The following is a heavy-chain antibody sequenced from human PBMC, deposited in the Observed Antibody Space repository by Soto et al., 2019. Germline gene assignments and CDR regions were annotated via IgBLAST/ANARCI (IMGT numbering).Heavy chain of an antibody. CDR3: AREYCSSTSCYRAYYYYGMDV. D-gene: IGHD2-2*01. CDR2: ISSSGSTI. CDR1: GFTFSDYY. Sequence: GWSLRLSCAASGFTFSDYYMSWIRQAPGKGLEWVSYISSSGSTIYYADSVKGRFTISRDNAKNTLYLQMNSLRAEDTAVYYCAREYCSSTSCYRAYYYYGMDVWGQGTTVTVSS. V-gene: IGHV3-11*04. J-gene: IGHJ6*02.